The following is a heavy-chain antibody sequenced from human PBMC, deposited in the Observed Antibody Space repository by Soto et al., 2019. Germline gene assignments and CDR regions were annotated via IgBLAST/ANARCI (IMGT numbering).Heavy chain of an antibody. J-gene: IGHJ1*01. CDR3: AKETAYYYGSGSNGYFHH. CDR2: ISGSGGGT. Sequence: GGSLRLSCAASGFTFSSYAMSWVRQAPGKGLEWVSAISGSGGGTYYADSVKGRFTISRDNSKDTLYLQVNSLRAEDTAVYYCAKETAYYYGSGSNGYFHHWGQGTLVTVSS. D-gene: IGHD3-10*01. CDR1: GFTFSSYA. V-gene: IGHV3-23*01.